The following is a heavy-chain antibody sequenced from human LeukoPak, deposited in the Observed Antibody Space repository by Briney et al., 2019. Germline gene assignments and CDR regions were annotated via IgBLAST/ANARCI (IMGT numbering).Heavy chain of an antibody. CDR2: IYYSGST. V-gene: IGHV4-30-4*08. Sequence: SETLSLTCTVSGGSISSGNYYWSWTRQPPGKGLEWIGYIYYSGSTYYNPSLKSRVTISVDTSKNQFSLKLSSVTAADTAVYYCARAVTGYSSSWYSYYYYMDVWGKGTTVTVSS. J-gene: IGHJ6*03. D-gene: IGHD6-13*01. CDR1: GGSISSGNYY. CDR3: ARAVTGYSSSWYSYYYYMDV.